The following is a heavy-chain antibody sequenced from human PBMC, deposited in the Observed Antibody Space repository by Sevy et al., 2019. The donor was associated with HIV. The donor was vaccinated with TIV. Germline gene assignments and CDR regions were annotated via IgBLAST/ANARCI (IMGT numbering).Heavy chain of an antibody. D-gene: IGHD3-3*01. Sequence: SLRLSCTASGFTFGDYAMSWFRQAPGKGLEWVGFIRSKAYGGTTEYAASVKGRFTISRDDSKSIAYLQMNSLKTEDTAVYYCTREDYDFWSGYYTGGYWGQGTLVTVSS. V-gene: IGHV3-49*03. J-gene: IGHJ4*02. CDR1: GFTFGDYA. CDR2: IRSKAYGGTT. CDR3: TREDYDFWSGYYTGGY.